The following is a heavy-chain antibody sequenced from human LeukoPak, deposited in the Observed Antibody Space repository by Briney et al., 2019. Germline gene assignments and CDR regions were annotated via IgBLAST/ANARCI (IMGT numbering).Heavy chain of an antibody. J-gene: IGHJ4*02. CDR1: GFTFSTYN. CDR2: ISDRSDYI. CDR3: ARGNWNDEGFFDY. Sequence: GGSLRPSYAASGFTFSTYNMNWVRQAPGKGLEWVSSISDRSDYIYYAASLKGRFSISRDNANNSLYLLMNSLRAEDTAIYYCARGNWNDEGFFDYWGQGILVTVS. V-gene: IGHV3-21*01. D-gene: IGHD1-1*01.